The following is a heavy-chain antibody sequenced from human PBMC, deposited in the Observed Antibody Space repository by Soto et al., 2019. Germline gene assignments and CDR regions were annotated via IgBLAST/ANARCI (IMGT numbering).Heavy chain of an antibody. CDR1: GFTFDDYG. V-gene: IGHV3-20*01. J-gene: IGHJ6*03. Sequence: VQLVESGGGVVRPGGSLRLSCAASGFTFDDYGMSWVRQAPGKGLEWVSGINWNGGSTGYADSVKGRFTISRDNAKNSLYLQMNSLRAEDTALYHCARDIVEVPAAMGVGYYYYMDVWGKGTTVTVSS. CDR2: INWNGGST. D-gene: IGHD2-2*01. CDR3: ARDIVEVPAAMGVGYYYYMDV.